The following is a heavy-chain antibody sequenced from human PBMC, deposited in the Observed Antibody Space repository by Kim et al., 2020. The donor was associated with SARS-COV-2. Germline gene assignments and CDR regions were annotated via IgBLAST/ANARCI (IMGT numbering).Heavy chain of an antibody. Sequence: SETLSLTCTVSGGSISNVNYYWGWIRQPPGKGLEWIGSVYYGGNTYYHPSLKGRVTTSVDTSKNQFSLKLRSVTAADMAVFYCVRLDGGRGGMDVWGQGT. D-gene: IGHD3-16*01. CDR1: GGSISNVNYY. J-gene: IGHJ6*02. V-gene: IGHV4-39*01. CDR3: VRLDGGRGGMDV. CDR2: VYYGGNT.